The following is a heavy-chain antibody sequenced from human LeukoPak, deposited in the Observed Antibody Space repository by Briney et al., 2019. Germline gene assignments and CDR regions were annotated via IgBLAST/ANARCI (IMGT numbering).Heavy chain of an antibody. Sequence: ASAKVSCKASGYTFTDYYIHWVRQAPGQGLEGMGWINPNSGGTNYAQKFQDRVTMTRDTSISTAYMELSSLRSDDTAVYYCARQANDHSGHDYWGQGTLVTVSS. J-gene: IGHJ4*02. CDR3: ARQANDHSGHDY. D-gene: IGHD3-22*01. CDR2: INPNSGGT. CDR1: GYTFTDYY. V-gene: IGHV1-2*02.